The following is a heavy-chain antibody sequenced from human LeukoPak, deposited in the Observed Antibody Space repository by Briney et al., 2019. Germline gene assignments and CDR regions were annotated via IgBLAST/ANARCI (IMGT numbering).Heavy chain of an antibody. CDR1: GFTFSSYG. J-gene: IGHJ4*02. CDR3: AKDCYILTGYYPTSYFDY. CDR2: ISNDGNNK. D-gene: IGHD3-9*01. Sequence: GRSLRLSCAASGFTFSSYGMHWVRQAPGKGLEWVAVISNDGNNKYYADSVKGRFTISRDNSKNTLYLQVNSLRAEDTAVYFCAKDCYILTGYYPTSYFDYWGQGTLVTVSS. V-gene: IGHV3-30*18.